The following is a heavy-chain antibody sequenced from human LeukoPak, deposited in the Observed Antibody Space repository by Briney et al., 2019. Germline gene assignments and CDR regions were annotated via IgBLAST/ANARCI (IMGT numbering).Heavy chain of an antibody. V-gene: IGHV3-21*01. CDR2: ISSSSSYI. CDR1: GFTFSSYG. CDR3: ARDQYSSSSSPYYYYGMDV. Sequence: PGGSLRLSCAASGFTFSSYGMNWVRQAPGKGLETVSSISSSSSYICYADSVKGRFTISRDNAKNSLYLQMNSLRAEDTAVYYCARDQYSSSSSPYYYYGMDVWGQGTTVTVSS. D-gene: IGHD6-6*01. J-gene: IGHJ6*02.